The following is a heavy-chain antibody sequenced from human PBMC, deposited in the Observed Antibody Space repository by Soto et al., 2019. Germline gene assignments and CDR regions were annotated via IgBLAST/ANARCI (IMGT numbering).Heavy chain of an antibody. Sequence: EVQLVESGGGLVQPGGSLRLSCAASGFTFSSYEMNWVRQAPEKGLEWVSYISSSGSTIYYADSVKGRFTISRDNASNSLYMQRNSLRAEDTAVYYCARDLMGWGNSSSWYGDGMDVWGQGTTVTVSS. CDR1: GFTFSSYE. CDR3: ARDLMGWGNSSSWYGDGMDV. D-gene: IGHD6-13*01. J-gene: IGHJ6*02. V-gene: IGHV3-48*03. CDR2: ISSSGSTI.